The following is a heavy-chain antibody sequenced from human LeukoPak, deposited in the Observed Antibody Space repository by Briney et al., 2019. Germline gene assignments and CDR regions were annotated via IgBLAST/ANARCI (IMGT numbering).Heavy chain of an antibody. CDR2: INPDSGGT. D-gene: IGHD6-13*01. J-gene: IGHJ4*02. V-gene: IGHV1-2*02. Sequence: ASVKLSCKASGYIFTAYYIHWVRQAPGQGLEWMGCINPDSGGTNYAQKFQGRVTMTRDTSIRTAYMELSRLTSDDTAVYYCARDLTGIYSTSQDGNDYWGQGTLVTVSS. CDR1: GYIFTAYY. CDR3: ARDLTGIYSTSQDGNDY.